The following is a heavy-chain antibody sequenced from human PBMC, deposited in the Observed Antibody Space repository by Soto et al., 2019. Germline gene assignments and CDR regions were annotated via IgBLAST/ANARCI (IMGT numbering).Heavy chain of an antibody. D-gene: IGHD5-18*01. CDR3: AKDPVGIQLWLATSGNYFDY. J-gene: IGHJ4*02. CDR2: ISYDGSNK. CDR1: GFTFSSYG. V-gene: IGHV3-30*18. Sequence: QVQLVESGGGVVQPGRSLRLSCAASGFTFSSYGMHWVRQAPGKGLEWVAVISYDGSNKYYADSVKGRFTISRDNSKNTLYLQMNSLRAEDTAVYYCAKDPVGIQLWLATSGNYFDYWGQGTLVTVSS.